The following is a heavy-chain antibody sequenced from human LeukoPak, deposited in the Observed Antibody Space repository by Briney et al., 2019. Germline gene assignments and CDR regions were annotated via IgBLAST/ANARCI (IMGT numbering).Heavy chain of an antibody. CDR3: VKEYHSRGFGAYFDY. J-gene: IGHJ4*02. CDR1: GFTFSSYA. V-gene: IGHV3-23*01. D-gene: IGHD3-3*01. Sequence: PGGSLRLSCAASGFTFSSYAMSWVRQAPGKGLEWVSTISGSGDYTYYADSVKGRFSISRDNSKNTLHLQMNSLRAEDTAVYYCVKEYHSRGFGAYFDYWGQGTLVTVSS. CDR2: ISGSGDYT.